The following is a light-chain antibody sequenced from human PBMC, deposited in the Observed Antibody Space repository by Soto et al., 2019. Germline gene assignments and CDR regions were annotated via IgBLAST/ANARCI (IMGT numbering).Light chain of an antibody. CDR3: QQGKSFPFT. CDR1: QSVSLS. Sequence: EVVLTQSPATLSLSPGGRATLSCRASQSVSLSLAWYQQKPGQAPRLLIYGASTRATGIPDRFSGSGSGTDFTLTISSLQPEDFATYYCQQGKSFPFTFGGGTKVAIK. J-gene: IGKJ4*01. CDR2: GAS. V-gene: IGKV3-11*01.